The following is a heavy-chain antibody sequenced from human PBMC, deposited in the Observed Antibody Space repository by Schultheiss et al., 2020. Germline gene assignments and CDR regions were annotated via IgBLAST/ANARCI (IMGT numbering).Heavy chain of an antibody. CDR3: ARATGAGGYYFDY. Sequence: SETLSLTCTVSGGPLSSYYWSWIRQPAGKGLEWIGRIYTSGSTNYNPSLKSRVTLSVDTSKNQFSLKLSSVTAADTAVYYCARATGAGGYYFDYWGQGTLVTVSS. V-gene: IGHV4-4*07. CDR2: IYTSGST. D-gene: IGHD3-16*01. CDR1: GGPLSSYY. J-gene: IGHJ4*02.